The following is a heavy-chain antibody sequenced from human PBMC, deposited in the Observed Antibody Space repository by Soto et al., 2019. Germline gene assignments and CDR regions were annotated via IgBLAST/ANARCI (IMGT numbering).Heavy chain of an antibody. J-gene: IGHJ4*02. CDR3: ARGLPLVPPIKIFGV. CDR2: MNPNSGNT. CDR1: GYTFTSYD. V-gene: IGHV1-8*01. Sequence: ASVKVSCKASGYTFTSYDINWVRQATGQGLEWMGWMNPNSGNTGYAQKFQGRVTMTRNTSISTAYMELSSLRSEDTAVYYCARGLPLVPPIKIFGVWGQGNLVPVS. D-gene: IGHD3-3*01.